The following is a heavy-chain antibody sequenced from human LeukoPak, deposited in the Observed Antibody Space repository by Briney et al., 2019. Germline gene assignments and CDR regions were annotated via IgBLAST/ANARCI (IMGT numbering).Heavy chain of an antibody. CDR1: GGTFSSYA. Sequence: SSVKVSCKASGGTFSSYAISWVRQAPGQGLEWMGGIIPIFGTANYAQKLQGRVTMTTDTSTSTAYMELRSLRSDDTAVYYCARDDGGWNEVDYWGQGTLVTVSS. V-gene: IGHV1-69*05. CDR2: IIPIFGTA. J-gene: IGHJ4*02. CDR3: ARDDGGWNEVDY. D-gene: IGHD1-1*01.